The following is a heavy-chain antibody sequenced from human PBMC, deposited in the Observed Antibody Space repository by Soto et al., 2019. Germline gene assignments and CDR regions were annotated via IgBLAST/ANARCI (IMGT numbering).Heavy chain of an antibody. CDR2: IAETGGDT. J-gene: IGHJ6*02. CDR1: GFTFRNFV. CDR3: TKASSDRHHMDV. V-gene: IGHV3-23*01. Sequence: GGSLRLSCVASGFTFRNFVMRWVRQTPGKGLEWVSTIAETGGDTYYTDSVKGRFTISRDNSKNTLYLQMSSLRAEDTALYYCTKASSDRHHMDVWGQGTTVTVSS.